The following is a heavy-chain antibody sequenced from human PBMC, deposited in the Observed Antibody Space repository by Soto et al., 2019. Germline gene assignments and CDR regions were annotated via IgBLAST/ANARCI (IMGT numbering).Heavy chain of an antibody. Sequence: EVQLVESGGGLVQPGGSLRLSCAASGFSFSSYSMTWVRQAPGKGLEWVSYISSRSISIYYADSVRGRFTISRDDAKNSLSLQMTSLSDEATAVYYCARDEGGYHRNGYYSYHWGQGTLVTFSS. V-gene: IGHV3-48*02. J-gene: IGHJ5*02. CDR3: ARDEGGYHRNGYYSYH. CDR2: ISSRSISI. CDR1: GFSFSSYS. D-gene: IGHD3-22*01.